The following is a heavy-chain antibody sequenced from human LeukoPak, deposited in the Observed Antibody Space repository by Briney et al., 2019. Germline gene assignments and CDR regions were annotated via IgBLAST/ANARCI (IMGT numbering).Heavy chain of an antibody. CDR3: ARDAEIAVAGISSANWFDP. Sequence: SVKVSYKASGGTFSSYAISWVRQAPGQGLEWMGRIIPIFGMANHAQNFQGRVTITADKSTSTAYMELSSLTSEDTAVYFCARDAEIAVAGISSANWFDPWGQGTLVTVSA. CDR2: IIPIFGMA. V-gene: IGHV1-69*04. CDR1: GGTFSSYA. D-gene: IGHD6-19*01. J-gene: IGHJ5*02.